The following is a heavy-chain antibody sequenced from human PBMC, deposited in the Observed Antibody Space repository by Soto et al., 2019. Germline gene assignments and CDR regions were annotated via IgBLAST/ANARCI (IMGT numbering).Heavy chain of an antibody. CDR2: IDSGGRTT. J-gene: IGHJ4*02. CDR1: GFTFSSDW. CDR3: ARWFNYGNFDYFDY. Sequence: EVQLVESGGGLVQTGGSLRLSCAASGFTFSSDWMHWFRQAPGKGLVWVSRIDSGGRTTTYADSVKGRFTISRDNAKNTLYLHMNGLRAEDTALYYCARWFNYGNFDYFDYWGQGTQVTVAS. D-gene: IGHD3-10*01. V-gene: IGHV3-74*01.